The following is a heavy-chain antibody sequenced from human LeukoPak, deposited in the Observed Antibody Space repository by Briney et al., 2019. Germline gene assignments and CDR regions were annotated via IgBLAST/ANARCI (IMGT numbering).Heavy chain of an antibody. D-gene: IGHD2-15*01. V-gene: IGHV3-23*01. CDR3: AKTNVKYCSGGSCFDAFDI. Sequence: GGSQRLSCAASGFTFSSYAMSWVRQAPGKGLEWVSAIGHSGHTTYYADSVKGRFTISRDSSKNTLNLQMNSLRAEDTAVYYCAKTNVKYCSGGSCFDAFDIWGQGTMVTVSS. CDR2: IGHSGHTT. J-gene: IGHJ3*02. CDR1: GFTFSSYA.